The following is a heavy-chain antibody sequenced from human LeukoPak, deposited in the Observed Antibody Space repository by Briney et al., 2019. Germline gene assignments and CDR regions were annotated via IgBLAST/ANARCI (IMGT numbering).Heavy chain of an antibody. CDR1: GGSISNITHY. V-gene: IGHV4-61*02. CDR3: ARSPPYCSSTSCYTGAFDI. Sequence: SETLSLTCTVSGGSISNITHYWSWIRQPAGKGLEWIGRIYSSGSTNYNPSLKSRVTISVDTSKNQFSLKLSSVTAADTAVYYCARSPPYCSSTSCYTGAFDIWGQGTMVTVSS. D-gene: IGHD2-2*02. CDR2: IYSSGST. J-gene: IGHJ3*02.